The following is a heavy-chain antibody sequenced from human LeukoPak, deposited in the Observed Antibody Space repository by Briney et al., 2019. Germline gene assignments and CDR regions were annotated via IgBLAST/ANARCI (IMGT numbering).Heavy chain of an antibody. Sequence: AGGSLRLSCAASGFTFSSYAMSWVRQAPGKGLEWVSAISGSGGSTYYAGSVKGRFTISRDNAKTSLYLQMNSLRAEDTAVYYCARDLSGVTGYTYGRGIDYWGQGALVTVSS. CDR3: ARDLSGVTGYTYGRGIDY. CDR2: ISGSGGST. V-gene: IGHV3-23*01. D-gene: IGHD5-18*01. CDR1: GFTFSSYA. J-gene: IGHJ4*02.